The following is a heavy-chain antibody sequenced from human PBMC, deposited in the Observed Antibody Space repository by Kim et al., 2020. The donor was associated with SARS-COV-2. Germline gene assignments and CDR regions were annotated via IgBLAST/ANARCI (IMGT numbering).Heavy chain of an antibody. CDR3: ATPIAYCGGDCYPPGNY. V-gene: IGHV1-69*13. D-gene: IGHD2-21*02. CDR2: IIPIFGTA. J-gene: IGHJ4*02. Sequence: SVKVSCKASGGTFSSYAISWVRQAPGQGLEWMGGIIPIFGTANYAQKFQGRVTITADESTSTAYMELSSLRSEDTAVYYCATPIAYCGGDCYPPGNYWGQGTLVTVSS. CDR1: GGTFSSYA.